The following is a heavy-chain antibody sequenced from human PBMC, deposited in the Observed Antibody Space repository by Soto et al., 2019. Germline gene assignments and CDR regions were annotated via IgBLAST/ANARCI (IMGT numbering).Heavy chain of an antibody. D-gene: IGHD6-13*01. CDR1: GGSISSYY. V-gene: IGHV4-59*08. Sequence: SETLSLTCTVSGGSISSYYWSWIRQPPGKGLEWIGYIYYSGSTNYNPSLKSRVTISVDTSKNQFSLKLSSVTAADTAVYYCASTSTGIAAAGTYRYWGQGTLVTVSS. CDR3: ASTSTGIAAAGTYRY. J-gene: IGHJ4*02. CDR2: IYYSGST.